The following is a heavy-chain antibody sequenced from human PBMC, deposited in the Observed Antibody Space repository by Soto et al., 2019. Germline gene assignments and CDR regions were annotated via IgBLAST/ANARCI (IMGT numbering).Heavy chain of an antibody. Sequence: EVQLVESGGGLVKPGGSLRLSCAASGFTFGSHSMFWVRQAPGKGLEWVASLSGSSDYIFHADSVKGRFAISRDNAKNSLYLQMDSLSAEDTAVYYCARGGIVVLGAATRRLDYWGQGTLVTVSS. D-gene: IGHD2-15*01. CDR2: LSGSSDYI. V-gene: IGHV3-21*01. CDR3: ARGGIVVLGAATRRLDY. J-gene: IGHJ4*02. CDR1: GFTFGSHS.